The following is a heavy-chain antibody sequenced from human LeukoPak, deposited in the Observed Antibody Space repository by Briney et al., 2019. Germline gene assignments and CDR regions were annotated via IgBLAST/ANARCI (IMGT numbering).Heavy chain of an antibody. D-gene: IGHD1-1*01. CDR2: IYYSGST. CDR1: GGSISSYY. CDR3: ARYSNDGDYVDY. Sequence: SETLSLTCTVSGGSISSYYWSWIRQPPGKGLEWIGYIYYSGSTNYNPSLKSRVTISVDTSKNQFSLKLSSVTAADTAVYYCARYSNDGDYVDYWGQGTLVTVSS. V-gene: IGHV4-59*08. J-gene: IGHJ4*02.